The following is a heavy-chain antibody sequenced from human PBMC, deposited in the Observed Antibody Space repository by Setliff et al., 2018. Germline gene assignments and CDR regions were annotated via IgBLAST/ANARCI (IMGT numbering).Heavy chain of an antibody. Sequence: ASVKVSCKASGYTFTSHCMHWVRQAPGLGLEWMGTINPSSGRTSYAQKFQGRVTITRDTSASTVYMELSSLRSDDTAVYYCARDEKVLLWFGELPYKAFDIWGQGTMVTVSS. J-gene: IGHJ3*02. CDR1: GYTFTSHC. D-gene: IGHD3-10*01. V-gene: IGHV1-46*01. CDR3: ARDEKVLLWFGELPYKAFDI. CDR2: INPSSGRT.